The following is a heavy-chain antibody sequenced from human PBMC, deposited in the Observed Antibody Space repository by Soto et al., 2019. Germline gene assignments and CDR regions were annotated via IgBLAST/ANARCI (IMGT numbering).Heavy chain of an antibody. V-gene: IGHV4-30-4*01. D-gene: IGHD3-16*01. Sequence: SETLSLTCTVSGGSISSGDYYWSWIRQPPGKGLEWIGYIYYSGSTYYNPSLKSRVTISVDTSKNQFSLKLSSVTAADTAVYYCARDSVRHWFDPWGQGTLVTVSS. CDR2: IYYSGST. J-gene: IGHJ5*02. CDR3: ARDSVRHWFDP. CDR1: GGSISSGDYY.